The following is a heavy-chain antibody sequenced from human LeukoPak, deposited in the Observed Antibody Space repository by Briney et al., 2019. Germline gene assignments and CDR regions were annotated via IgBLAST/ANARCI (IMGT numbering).Heavy chain of an antibody. CDR2: ISWNSGSI. J-gene: IGHJ4*02. CDR1: GFTFDDYA. Sequence: PGRSLSLSCAASGFTFDDYAMHWVRQAPGKGLEWVSGISWNSGSIGYADSVKGRFTISRDNAKNSLYLQMNSLRAEDTALYYCAKDRHWGQGTLVTVSS. CDR3: AKDRH. V-gene: IGHV3-9*01.